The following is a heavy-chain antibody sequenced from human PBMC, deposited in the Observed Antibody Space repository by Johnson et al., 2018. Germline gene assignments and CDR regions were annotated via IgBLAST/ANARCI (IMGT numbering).Heavy chain of an antibody. CDR2: IYSGGGT. CDR1: GFTVSNNY. CDR3: ARDSNGGGY. D-gene: IGHD2-15*01. Sequence: VQLVESGGGLVQPGESLRLSCKASGFTVSNNYMNWVRQAPGKGLEWVALIYSGGGTPDIDSVKGRFSISRDHSKNTLYLQMNSLRLEDTAVYYCARDSNGGGYWGQGTLVTVFS. V-gene: IGHV3-66*02. J-gene: IGHJ4*01.